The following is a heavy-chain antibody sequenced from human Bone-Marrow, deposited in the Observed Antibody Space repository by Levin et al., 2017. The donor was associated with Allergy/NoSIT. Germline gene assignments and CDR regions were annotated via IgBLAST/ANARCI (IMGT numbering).Heavy chain of an antibody. J-gene: IGHJ3*02. CDR2: IIPIFGTA. CDR3: ARLARSGGGAFDI. Sequence: PGESLKISCKASGGTFSSYAISWVRQAPGQGLEWMGGIIPIFGTANYAQKFQGRVTITADESTSTAYMELSSLRSEDTAVYYCARLARSGGGAFDIWGQGTMVTVSS. CDR1: GGTFSSYA. V-gene: IGHV1-69*01. D-gene: IGHD2-15*01.